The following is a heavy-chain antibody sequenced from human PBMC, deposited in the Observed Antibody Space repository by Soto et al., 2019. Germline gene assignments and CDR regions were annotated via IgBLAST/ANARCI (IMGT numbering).Heavy chain of an antibody. Sequence: PGGSLRLSCAASGFTFSTYSMNWVRQAPGKGLEWVSYISDSSTTIYYADSVKGRFTISRDNAKNSLYLQMNSLRAEDTAVYYCARGYDYVWGSYRSEYYFDYWGQGTLVTVS. J-gene: IGHJ4*02. CDR2: ISDSSTTI. V-gene: IGHV3-48*01. CDR3: ARGYDYVWGSYRSEYYFDY. D-gene: IGHD3-16*02. CDR1: GFTFSTYS.